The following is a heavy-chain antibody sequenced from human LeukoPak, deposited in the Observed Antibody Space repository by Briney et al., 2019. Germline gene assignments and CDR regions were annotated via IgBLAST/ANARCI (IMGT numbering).Heavy chain of an antibody. J-gene: IGHJ4*02. CDR2: IYPGDSDT. CDR3: ARQTDDFFFSKRAPSRHFDY. Sequence: GESLKISCKGSGYSFTSYWIGRVRQIPGKGLEWMGNIYPGDSDTRYSPSFQGQVTISADKSISTAYLQWSSLKASDTAMYYSARQTDDFFFSKRAPSRHFDYWGQGTLVTVSS. V-gene: IGHV5-51*01. D-gene: IGHD1-14*01. CDR1: GYSFTSYW.